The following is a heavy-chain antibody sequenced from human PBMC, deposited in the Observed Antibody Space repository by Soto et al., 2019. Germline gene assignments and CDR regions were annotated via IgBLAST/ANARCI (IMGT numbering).Heavy chain of an antibody. CDR2: IDWDDDE. J-gene: IGHJ4*02. V-gene: IGHV2-70*01. Sequence: SGPTLVNPTHTRTLTCTFSGFSLSTSGMCVSWIRQPPGKALEWLALIDWDDDEYYSTSLKTRLTISKDTSKNQVVLTMTNMDPVDTATYYCARIRFGGYYFEYWGQGNLVNVS. D-gene: IGHD3-10*01. CDR3: ARIRFGGYYFEY. CDR1: GFSLSTSGMC.